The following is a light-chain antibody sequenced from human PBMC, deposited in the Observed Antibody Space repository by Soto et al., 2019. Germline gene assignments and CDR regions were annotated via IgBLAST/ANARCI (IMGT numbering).Light chain of an antibody. CDR1: QSVTTF. J-gene: IGKJ4*01. V-gene: IGKV3-11*01. Sequence: EIVLTQSPVTLSLSPGERATLSCRASQSVTTFLAWYQQKPGRAPRLLIHDSSKRATGIPARFSGSGFGTDFTLTISSPEPAEFAVYYCQERTNRPITFGGGTKVEIK. CDR2: DSS. CDR3: QERTNRPIT.